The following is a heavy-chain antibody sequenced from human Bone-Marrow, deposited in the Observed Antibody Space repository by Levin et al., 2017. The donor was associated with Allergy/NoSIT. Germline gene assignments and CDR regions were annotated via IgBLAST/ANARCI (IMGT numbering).Heavy chain of an antibody. V-gene: IGHV4-4*02. J-gene: IGHJ6*02. D-gene: IGHD2-21*02. Sequence: PSETLSLTCDVSGDSTSSNNWWSWVRQTPGKGLEWIGEIYPRGNSIFNPSLENRVSISIDNSKNQFSLKLTSVTAADTGVYFCARLAHCGGDCFSGYYGMDVWGPGTTVIVSS. CDR2: IYPRGNS. CDR3: ARLAHCGGDCFSGYYGMDV. CDR1: GDSTSSNNW.